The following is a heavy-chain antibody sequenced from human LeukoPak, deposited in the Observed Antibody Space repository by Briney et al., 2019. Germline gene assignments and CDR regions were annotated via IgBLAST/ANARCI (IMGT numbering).Heavy chain of an antibody. CDR1: GFTFDDYA. J-gene: IGHJ6*02. V-gene: IGHV3-23*01. CDR2: ISGSGGST. Sequence: GRSLRLSCAASGFTFDDYAMHWVRQAPGKGLEWVSAISGSGGSTYYADSVKGRFTISRDNSKNTLYLQMNSLRAEDTAVYYCAKDPEWLQLSGGHGMDVWGQGTTVTVSS. D-gene: IGHD5-24*01. CDR3: AKDPEWLQLSGGHGMDV.